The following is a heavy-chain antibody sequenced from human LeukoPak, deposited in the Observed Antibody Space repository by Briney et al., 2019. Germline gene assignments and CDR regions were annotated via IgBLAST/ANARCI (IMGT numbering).Heavy chain of an antibody. D-gene: IGHD3-10*01. J-gene: IGHJ3*02. Sequence: GGSLRLSCAASGFTLSTYWMHWVRQAPGKGLVWVSRINSEGSSTTYADSVKGRFTISRDNAKNSLYLQMNSLRAEDTAVYYCARLPYGSGRRAAFDIWGQGTMVTVSS. V-gene: IGHV3-74*01. CDR3: ARLPYGSGRRAAFDI. CDR2: INSEGSST. CDR1: GFTLSTYW.